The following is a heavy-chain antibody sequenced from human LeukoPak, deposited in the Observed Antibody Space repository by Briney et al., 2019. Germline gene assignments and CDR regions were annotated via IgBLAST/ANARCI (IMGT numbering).Heavy chain of an antibody. J-gene: IGHJ5*02. Sequence: ASVKVSCKASGYTFTSYGISWVRQAPGQGLEWMGWISAYNGNTNYAQKLQGRVTMTTDTSTSTAYMELRSLRSDDTAVYYCARVRVLLWFGAVSWFDPWGQGTLVTVSS. D-gene: IGHD3-10*01. CDR2: ISAYNGNT. V-gene: IGHV1-18*01. CDR1: GYTFTSYG. CDR3: ARVRVLLWFGAVSWFDP.